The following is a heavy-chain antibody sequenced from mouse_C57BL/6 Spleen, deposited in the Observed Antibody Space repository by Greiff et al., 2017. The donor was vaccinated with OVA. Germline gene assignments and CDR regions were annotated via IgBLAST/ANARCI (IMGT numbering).Heavy chain of an antibody. V-gene: IGHV1-82*01. CDR2: IYPGDGDT. D-gene: IGHD3-2*02. J-gene: IGHJ3*01. CDR3: ARRLDSSGYDAWFAY. Sequence: VQLQQSGPELVKPGASVKISCKASGYAFSSSWMNWVKQRPGKGLEWIGRIYPGDGDTTYNQKFKGKSTLTVDQSSSTAYMQLSSLTSEDSAVYYCARRLDSSGYDAWFAYWGQGTLVTVSA. CDR1: GYAFSSSW.